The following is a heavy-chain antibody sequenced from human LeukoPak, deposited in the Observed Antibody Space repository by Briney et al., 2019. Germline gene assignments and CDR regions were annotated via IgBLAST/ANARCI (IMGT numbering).Heavy chain of an antibody. J-gene: IGHJ3*02. CDR1: GYSISSGYF. CDR2: MYHRGRT. D-gene: IGHD2-15*01. CDR3: ARDADILAAFDI. Sequence: SETLSLTCAVSGYSISSGYFWGWIRQPSGKGLEWIASMYHRGRTYHNPSLKSRVTISVDRSKNQFSLKLSSVTAADTAVYYYARDADILAAFDIWGQGTMVTVSS. V-gene: IGHV4-38-2*02.